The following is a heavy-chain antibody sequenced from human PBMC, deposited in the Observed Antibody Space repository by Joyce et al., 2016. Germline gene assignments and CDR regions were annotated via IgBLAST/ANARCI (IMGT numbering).Heavy chain of an antibody. CDR1: GGSISSSSYY. CDR3: AIRGWELLNYFDY. V-gene: IGHV4-39*01. D-gene: IGHD1-26*01. CDR2: IYYSGSN. Sequence: QLQLQESGPGLVKPSETLSLTCTVSGGSISSSSYYWGWIRQPPGKGLEWIGSIYYSGSNYYNPSLKSRVTISVDTSKNQFSLKLSSVTAADTAVYYCAIRGWELLNYFDYWGQGTLVTVSS. J-gene: IGHJ4*02.